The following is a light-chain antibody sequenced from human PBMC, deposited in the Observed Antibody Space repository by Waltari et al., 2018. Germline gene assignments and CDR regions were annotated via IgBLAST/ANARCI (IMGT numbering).Light chain of an antibody. CDR1: QSDSSSY. Sequence: EIVLTQSPGTLSLSPGERATLSCRASQSDSSSYLAWYQQKPGQAPRLLIDGASSRATGIPDRFSGSGSGTDFTLTISRLEPEDFAVYYCQQYGSSPPLTFGGGTKVEIK. CDR3: QQYGSSPPLT. J-gene: IGKJ4*01. CDR2: GAS. V-gene: IGKV3-20*01.